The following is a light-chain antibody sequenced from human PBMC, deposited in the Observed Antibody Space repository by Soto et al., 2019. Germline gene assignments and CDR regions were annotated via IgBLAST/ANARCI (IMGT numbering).Light chain of an antibody. CDR3: SSFRSLSTYV. Sequence: QSALTQPASVSGSPGQSITISCTGTSSDVGGYNYVSWYQHYPGKAPKLMIYDVRSRPSGVSDRFSGSKSGNTASLTISGRQDEDEADYYCSSFRSLSTYVFGTGTKVTVL. CDR1: SSDVGGYNY. V-gene: IGLV2-14*03. CDR2: DVR. J-gene: IGLJ1*01.